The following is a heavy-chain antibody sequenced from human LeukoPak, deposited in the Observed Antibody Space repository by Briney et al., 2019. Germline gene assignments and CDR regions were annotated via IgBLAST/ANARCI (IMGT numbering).Heavy chain of an antibody. J-gene: IGHJ3*02. D-gene: IGHD3-3*01. Sequence: ASVKVSCKASGYTFTGYYMHWVRQAPGQGLEWMGWINPNSGGTNYAQKFQGRVTMTEDTSTDTAYMELSSLRSEDTAVYYCATFLRYDFWSDIVGPDAFDIWGQGTMVTVSS. CDR1: GYTFTGYY. CDR3: ATFLRYDFWSDIVGPDAFDI. CDR2: INPNSGGT. V-gene: IGHV1-2*02.